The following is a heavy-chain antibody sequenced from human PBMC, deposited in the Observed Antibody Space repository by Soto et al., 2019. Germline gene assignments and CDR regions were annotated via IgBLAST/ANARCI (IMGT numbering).Heavy chain of an antibody. J-gene: IGHJ5*02. CDR3: ARVVAVHRGFDP. CDR1: GGSISSGDYY. D-gene: IGHD2-15*01. CDR2: IYYSGST. V-gene: IGHV4-30-4*01. Sequence: SETLTLTCTVSGGSISSGDYYWSWIRQPPGKGLEWIGYIYYSGSTYYNPSLKSRVTISVDTSKNQFSLKLSSVTAADTAVYYCARVVAVHRGFDPLGQGTLVTSPQ.